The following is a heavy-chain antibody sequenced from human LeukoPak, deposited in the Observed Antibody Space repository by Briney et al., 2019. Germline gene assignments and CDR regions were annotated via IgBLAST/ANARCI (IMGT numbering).Heavy chain of an antibody. Sequence: GGSLRLSCAASGFTFSSYAMSWVRQAPGKGLEWVSAISGSGGSTYYADSVKGRFTISRDNSKNTLYLQMNSLRAEDMAVYYCAKDHYGDYAYYFDYWGQGTLVTVSS. CDR3: AKDHYGDYAYYFDY. D-gene: IGHD4-17*01. CDR2: ISGSGGST. V-gene: IGHV3-23*01. J-gene: IGHJ4*02. CDR1: GFTFSSYA.